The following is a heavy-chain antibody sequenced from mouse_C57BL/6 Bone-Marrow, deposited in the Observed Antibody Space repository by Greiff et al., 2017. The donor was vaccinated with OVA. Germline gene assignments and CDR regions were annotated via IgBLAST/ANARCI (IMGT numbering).Heavy chain of an antibody. J-gene: IGHJ3*01. D-gene: IGHD2-5*01. CDR3: ARFYSNHGGFAY. V-gene: IGHV1-81*01. Sequence: QVQLQQSGAELARPGASVKLSCKASGYTFTSYGISWVKQRTGQGLEWIGEIYPRSGNTYYNEKFKGKATLTADKSSSTAYMELRSLTSEDSAVYFCARFYSNHGGFAYWGQGTLVTVSA. CDR1: GYTFTSYG. CDR2: IYPRSGNT.